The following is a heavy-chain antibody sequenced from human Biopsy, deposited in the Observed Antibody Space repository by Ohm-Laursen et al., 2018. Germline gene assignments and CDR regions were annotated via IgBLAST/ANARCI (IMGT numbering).Heavy chain of an antibody. CDR1: AGCISSDY. V-gene: IGHV4-59*07. J-gene: IGHJ6*02. CDR2: IYYSGST. D-gene: IGHD2/OR15-2a*01. CDR3: ARAANSTGWPYYYFYGMDV. Sequence: SHTLSFTCPVSAGCISSDYWSRIRQTPGKGLEWIGYIYYSGSTNYNPSLKSRVTISVDTSKNQFSLRLNSVTATDTAVYYCARAANSTGWPYYYFYGMDVWGQGTPVTVSS.